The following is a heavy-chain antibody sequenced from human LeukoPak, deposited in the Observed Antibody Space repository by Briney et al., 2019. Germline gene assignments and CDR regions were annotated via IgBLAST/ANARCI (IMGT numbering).Heavy chain of an antibody. J-gene: IGHJ6*02. Sequence: ASVKVSCKASGYTFTGYYMHWVRQAPGQGLERMGWINPNSGGTNYAQKFQGRVTMTRDTSISTAYMELSRLRSDDTAVYYCARDYVVVVAATVPYYGMDVWGQGTTVTVSS. CDR2: INPNSGGT. D-gene: IGHD2-15*01. CDR3: ARDYVVVVAATVPYYGMDV. CDR1: GYTFTGYY. V-gene: IGHV1-2*02.